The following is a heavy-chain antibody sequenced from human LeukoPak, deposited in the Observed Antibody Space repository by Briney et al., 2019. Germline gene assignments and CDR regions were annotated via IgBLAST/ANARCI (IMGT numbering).Heavy chain of an antibody. J-gene: IGHJ5*02. CDR3: ARVPLYWQAPFDP. V-gene: IGHV4-34*01. Sequence: SQTLSLTCGVYGGSFSGYYWSWIRQPPGKGLEWIGEVSQTGSGRTNYNPPLKSRGTISADASKNQFALELTSVTAADTAMYYCARVPLYWQAPFDPWAQETLVTVPS. D-gene: IGHD2-8*02. CDR2: VSQTGSGRT. CDR1: GGSFSGYY.